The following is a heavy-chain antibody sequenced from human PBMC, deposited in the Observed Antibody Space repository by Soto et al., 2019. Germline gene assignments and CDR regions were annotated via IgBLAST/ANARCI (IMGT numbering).Heavy chain of an antibody. J-gene: IGHJ4*02. D-gene: IGHD1-26*01. V-gene: IGHV1-18*01. Sequence: ASVKVSCKASGYTFTSYGISWVRQAPGQGLEWMGWISTYNGNTNFTQKLQGRVTMTTDTSTSTAYMELRSLRSDDTAVYYCARDLAPGLVDHWGQGTLVTVSS. CDR3: ARDLAPGLVDH. CDR1: GYTFTSYG. CDR2: ISTYNGNT.